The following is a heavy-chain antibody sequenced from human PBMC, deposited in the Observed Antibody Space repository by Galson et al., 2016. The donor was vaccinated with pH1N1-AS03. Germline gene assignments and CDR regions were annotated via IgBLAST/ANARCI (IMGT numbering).Heavy chain of an antibody. J-gene: IGHJ4*02. D-gene: IGHD5-24*01. Sequence: TLSLTCTVSGASISSSTYYWSWIRQPAGKGLEWIGRGYSSGHTNYNPSLKGRVTISLDTSKNQFSLRLSSVTAADTAFYYCAREDGSTVISKFDSWGQGTLVTVSS. CDR1: GASISSSTYY. CDR2: GYSSGHT. CDR3: AREDGSTVISKFDS. V-gene: IGHV4-61*02.